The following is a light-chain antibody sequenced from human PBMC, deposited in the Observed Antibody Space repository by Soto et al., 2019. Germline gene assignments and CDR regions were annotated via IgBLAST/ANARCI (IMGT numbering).Light chain of an antibody. CDR3: PQPSITPRT. J-gene: IGKJ1*01. CDR1: QIISSW. CDR2: GAF. Sequence: VSGRRSISQIISSWLTWYQQKPGRAPQLLIYGAFTLQSGVPSRFSGRGSVTDFSLIIIRLQHDDFTAYYFPQPSITPRTIGQGTKVDI. V-gene: IGKV1-39*01.